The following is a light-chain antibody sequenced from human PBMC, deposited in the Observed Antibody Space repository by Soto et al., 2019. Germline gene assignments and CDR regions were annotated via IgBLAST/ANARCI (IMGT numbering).Light chain of an antibody. V-gene: IGLV2-14*01. J-gene: IGLJ1*01. CDR2: EFN. CDR1: NSDVGCSVY. Sequence: QSVLTQPASVSGSPGQSISFSCAGSNSDVGCSVYVSWYRQHPGKAPQLIIYEFNKRPSGVSNRFSGTKSGNTASLTISGLQPDDEADYYCCFFTGTASQYVFGPGTKVTVL. CDR3: CFFTGTASQYV.